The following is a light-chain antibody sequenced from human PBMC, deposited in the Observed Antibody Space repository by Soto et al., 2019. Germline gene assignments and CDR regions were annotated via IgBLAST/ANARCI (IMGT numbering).Light chain of an antibody. J-gene: IGKJ5*01. CDR2: GAS. Sequence: EIVMTQSPATLSVSPGERATLSCRASQSVSGNLAWYQQKPDQAPKLLIYGASTRATGIPVRFSGSGSGTEFTLNIRSLQSEDFGVYYCKQYNNWPPMTFGQGTRLESK. CDR1: QSVSGN. V-gene: IGKV3D-15*01. CDR3: KQYNNWPPMT.